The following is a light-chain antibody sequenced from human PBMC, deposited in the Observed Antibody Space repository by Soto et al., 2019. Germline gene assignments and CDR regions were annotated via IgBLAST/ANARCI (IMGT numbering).Light chain of an antibody. J-gene: IGKJ4*01. CDR2: TVS. Sequence: DIHMTQSPSSVSASVGDRVTITCRASQGISSWLAWYQQKPGKAPKLLIYTVSSLQSGVPSRFSGSGSGTDFTLTISSLQPEDFXXYXXXXANSFPLTFGGGTKVEIK. V-gene: IGKV1-12*01. CDR1: QGISSW. CDR3: XXANSFPLT.